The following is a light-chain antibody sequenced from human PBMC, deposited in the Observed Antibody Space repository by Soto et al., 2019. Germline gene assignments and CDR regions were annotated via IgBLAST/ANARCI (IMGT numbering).Light chain of an antibody. V-gene: IGLV2-23*02. CDR1: SDIGNYNL. Sequence: SVVTQPASVSGSPGQSVTISCSGSDIGNYNLVSWYQHLPGRAPKLLIFEVTMRPSGISDRFSGSKSASTASLTISGLQAEDEGDYYCASYAGSRTYVFGSGTKVTVL. J-gene: IGLJ1*01. CDR3: ASYAGSRTYV. CDR2: EVT.